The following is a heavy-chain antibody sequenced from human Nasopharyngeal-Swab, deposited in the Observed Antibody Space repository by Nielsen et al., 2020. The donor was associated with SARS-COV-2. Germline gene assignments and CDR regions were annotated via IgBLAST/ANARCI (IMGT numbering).Heavy chain of an antibody. V-gene: IGHV3-15*07. J-gene: IGHJ4*02. CDR2: IKSKTDGGTT. CDR3: TTDLGSSGFDY. Sequence: WIRQPPGKGLEWVGRIKSKTDGGTTDYAAPVKGRFTISRDDSKNTLYLQMNSLKTEGTAVYYCTTDLGSSGFDYWGQGTLVTVSS. D-gene: IGHD7-27*01.